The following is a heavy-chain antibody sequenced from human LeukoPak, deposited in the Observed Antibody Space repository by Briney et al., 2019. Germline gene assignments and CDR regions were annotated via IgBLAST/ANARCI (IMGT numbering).Heavy chain of an antibody. CDR3: ARGVRYTIFGVVVYYFDY. CDR2: IYTSGST. CDR1: GGSISSGSYY. D-gene: IGHD3-3*01. Sequence: SETLSLTCTVSGGSISSGSYYWSWIRQPAGKGLEWIGRIYTSGSTNYNPSLKSRVTISVDTSKNQFSLKLSSVTAADTAVYYCARGVRYTIFGVVVYYFDYWGQGTPVTVSS. V-gene: IGHV4-61*02. J-gene: IGHJ4*02.